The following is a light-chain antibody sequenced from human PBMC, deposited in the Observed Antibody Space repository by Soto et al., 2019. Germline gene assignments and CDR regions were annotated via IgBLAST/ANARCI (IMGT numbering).Light chain of an antibody. V-gene: IGKV3-20*01. J-gene: IGKJ2*01. Sequence: EIVLTQSPGTLSLSPGERATLSCRASQSVSSSYLAWYQQKPGQAPWLLIYGASSRATGIPDRFSGSGSGTDFTLTSSRLEPEDFAVYYWQQYGSSPRYTFGQGTKLEIK. CDR2: GAS. CDR3: QQYGSSPRYT. CDR1: QSVSSSY.